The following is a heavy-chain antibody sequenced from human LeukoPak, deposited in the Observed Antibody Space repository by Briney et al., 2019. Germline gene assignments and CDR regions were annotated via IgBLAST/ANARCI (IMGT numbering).Heavy chain of an antibody. CDR2: IYYSGSA. CDR3: ARHSRSYYDFDY. Sequence: SETLSLTCTVSGDSITSYYWSWIRQPPGKGLEWIGYIYYSGSANYNPSLKSRVTISVVTSKNHFSLKLSSVTAADTAVYYCARHSRSYYDFDYWGQGTLVTVSS. V-gene: IGHV4-59*08. D-gene: IGHD1-26*01. CDR1: GDSITSYY. J-gene: IGHJ4*02.